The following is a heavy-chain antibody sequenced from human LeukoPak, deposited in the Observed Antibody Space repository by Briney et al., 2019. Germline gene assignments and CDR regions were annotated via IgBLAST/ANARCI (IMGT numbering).Heavy chain of an antibody. Sequence: GGSLRLSCAASGFTFSSYAMHWVRQAPGKGLEWVAVISYDGINKYYSDFVKGRFTISRDNSKNTLYLQMNSLRAEDTAVYYCARGGKYYYDSSGDYWGQGTLVTVSS. V-gene: IGHV3-30-3*01. D-gene: IGHD3-22*01. CDR2: ISYDGINK. CDR3: ARGGKYYYDSSGDY. J-gene: IGHJ4*02. CDR1: GFTFSSYA.